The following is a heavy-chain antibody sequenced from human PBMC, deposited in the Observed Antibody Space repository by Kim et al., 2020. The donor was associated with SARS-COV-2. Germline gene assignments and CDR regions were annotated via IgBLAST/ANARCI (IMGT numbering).Heavy chain of an antibody. CDR1: GYTFTSYA. CDR2: INAGNGNT. J-gene: IGHJ4*02. D-gene: IGHD6-13*01. Sequence: ASVKVSCKASGYTFTSYAMHWVRQAPGQRLEWMGWINAGNGNTKYSQKFQGRVTITRDTSASTAYMELSSLRSEDTAVYYCARDLGGIAAAGNYWGQGTLVTVSS. V-gene: IGHV1-3*01. CDR3: ARDLGGIAAAGNY.